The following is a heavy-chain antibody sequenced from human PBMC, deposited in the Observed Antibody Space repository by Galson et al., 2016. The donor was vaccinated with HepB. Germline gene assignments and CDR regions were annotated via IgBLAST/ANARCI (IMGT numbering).Heavy chain of an antibody. J-gene: IGHJ4*02. D-gene: IGHD3-16*01. CDR2: ITSKAYNYAT. CDR3: TKCDVYRASYDY. V-gene: IGHV3-73*01. CDR1: GFTFSGSA. Sequence: SLRLSCAASGFTFSGSAMHWVRQASGKGLEWVGRITSKAYNYATAYGASVRGRFTISRDDSKNTAYLQTNSLKTEDTAVYYCTKCDVYRASYDYWGQGTLVTVSS.